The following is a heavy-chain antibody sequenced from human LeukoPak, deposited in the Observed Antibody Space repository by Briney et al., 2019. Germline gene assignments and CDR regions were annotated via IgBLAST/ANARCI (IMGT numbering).Heavy chain of an antibody. D-gene: IGHD3-22*01. Sequence: SETLSLTCTVSGYSISSGYYWGWVRQPAGKAQEWIGNIFYSGSTYYSPSLKSRVTISIDTSRNTFSLKLNSVTAADTAVYYCAKSNGYGLIDIWGQGTMVTVSS. V-gene: IGHV4-38-2*02. CDR1: GYSISSGYY. CDR2: IFYSGST. J-gene: IGHJ3*02. CDR3: AKSNGYGLIDI.